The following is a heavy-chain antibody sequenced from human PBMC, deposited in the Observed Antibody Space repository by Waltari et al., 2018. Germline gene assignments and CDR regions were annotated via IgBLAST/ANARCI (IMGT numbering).Heavy chain of an antibody. V-gene: IGHV3-48*01. Sequence: EVQLVESGGGLVQPGGSLRLSCAASGFTFSSYSMNCVRQAPGKGLEWVSYISSSSSTIYYADSVKGRFTISRDNAKNSLYLQMNSLRAEDTAVYYCARDLQGTSDYWGQGTLVTVSS. CDR2: ISSSSSTI. CDR3: ARDLQGTSDY. D-gene: IGHD1-1*01. J-gene: IGHJ4*02. CDR1: GFTFSSYS.